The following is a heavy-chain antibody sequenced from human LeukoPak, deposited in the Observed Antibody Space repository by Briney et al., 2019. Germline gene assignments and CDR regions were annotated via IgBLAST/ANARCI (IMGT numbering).Heavy chain of an antibody. J-gene: IGHJ6*02. CDR2: ISAYNGNT. D-gene: IGHD4-17*01. Sequence: ASVKVSCKASGYTFTKYGISWVRQAPGQGLEWMGWISAYNGNTNYAQKLQGRVTMTTDTSTSTAYMELRSLRSDDTAVYYCARDRGIKERDYGDTFGYYGMDVWGQGTTVTVSS. CDR1: GYTFTKYG. V-gene: IGHV1-18*01. CDR3: ARDRGIKERDYGDTFGYYGMDV.